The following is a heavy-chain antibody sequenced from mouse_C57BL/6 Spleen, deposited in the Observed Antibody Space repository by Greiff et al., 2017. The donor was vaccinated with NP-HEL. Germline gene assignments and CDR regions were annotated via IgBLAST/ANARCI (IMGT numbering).Heavy chain of an antibody. J-gene: IGHJ3*01. CDR3: AREDSYYLKFAY. D-gene: IGHD1-1*01. CDR1: GFTFSDYG. V-gene: IGHV5-17*01. Sequence: EVQLVEPGGGLVKPGGSLKFSCAASGFTFSDYGMHWVRQAPEKGLEWVAYIRSGSSSIYYADTVKGRFTISRDNAKNTLFLQMTSLRSEDTAMYYCAREDSYYLKFAYWGQGTLVTVSA. CDR2: IRSGSSSI.